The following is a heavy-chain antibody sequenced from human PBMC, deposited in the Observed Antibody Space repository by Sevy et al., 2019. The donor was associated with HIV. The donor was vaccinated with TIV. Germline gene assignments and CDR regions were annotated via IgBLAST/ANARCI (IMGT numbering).Heavy chain of an antibody. V-gene: IGHV3-23*01. CDR3: AKGGFTMVRGVFDY. Sequence: GGSLRLSCAASGFSFSSYAMSWVRQTPGKGLEWVSAISGSGGSTYYADSVKGRFTISRDTSKNTLYLQMNSLRAEATAVYYCAKGGFTMVRGVFDYWGQGTLVTVSS. CDR1: GFSFSSYA. J-gene: IGHJ4*02. CDR2: ISGSGGST. D-gene: IGHD3-10*01.